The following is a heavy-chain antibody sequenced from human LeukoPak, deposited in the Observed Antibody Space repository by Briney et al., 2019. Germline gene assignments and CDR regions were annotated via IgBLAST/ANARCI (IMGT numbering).Heavy chain of an antibody. CDR2: IYPADSDT. V-gene: IGHV5-51*01. Sequence: GESLKISCKGSGYSFTTSWIGWVRQMPGKGLEWMGIIYPADSDTRYSPSFQGQVTISAAKSINTAYLQWSSLKASDTATYYCARHSSGWYPLDYWGLGTQVTVSS. J-gene: IGHJ4*02. CDR1: GYSFTTSW. D-gene: IGHD6-19*01. CDR3: ARHSSGWYPLDY.